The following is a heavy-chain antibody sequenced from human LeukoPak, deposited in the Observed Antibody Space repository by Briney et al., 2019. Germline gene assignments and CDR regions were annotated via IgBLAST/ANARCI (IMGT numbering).Heavy chain of an antibody. CDR3: ARGQLWRLYFDY. J-gene: IGHJ4*02. CDR2: INHSGST. V-gene: IGHV4-34*01. CDR1: GGSFSGYY. Sequence: PSETLSLTCAVYGGSFSGYYWSWIRQPPGKGLEWIGEINHSGSTNYNPSLKSRVTISVDTSKNQFSLKLSSVTAADTAVYYCARGQLWRLYFDYWGQGTLVTVSS. D-gene: IGHD5-18*01.